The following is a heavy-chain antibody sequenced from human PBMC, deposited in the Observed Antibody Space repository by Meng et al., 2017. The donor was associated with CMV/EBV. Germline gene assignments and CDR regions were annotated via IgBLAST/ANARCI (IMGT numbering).Heavy chain of an antibody. Sequence: SETLSLTCAVYGGSFSGYYWSWIRQPPGKGLEWIGEINHSESTNYNPSLKSRVTISVDTSKNQFSLKRSSVTAAGTAVYYCARGQRFRSFDYWGQGTLVTVSS. CDR1: GGSFSGYY. J-gene: IGHJ4*02. V-gene: IGHV4-34*01. CDR3: ARGQRFRSFDY. CDR2: INHSEST. D-gene: IGHD5-24*01.